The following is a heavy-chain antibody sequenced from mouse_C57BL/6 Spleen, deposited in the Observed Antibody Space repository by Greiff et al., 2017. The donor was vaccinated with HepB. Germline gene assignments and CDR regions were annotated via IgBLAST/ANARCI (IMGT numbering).Heavy chain of an antibody. CDR1: GYTFTSYW. J-gene: IGHJ4*01. V-gene: IGHV1-61*01. Sequence: QVQLQQPGAELVRPGSSVKLSCKASGYTFTSYWMDWVKQRPGQGLEWIGNIYPSDSETHYNQKFKDKATLTVDKSSSTAYMQLSSLTSEDSAVYNCASYSNPDYYAMDYWGQGTSVTVSS. D-gene: IGHD2-5*01. CDR2: IYPSDSET. CDR3: ASYSNPDYYAMDY.